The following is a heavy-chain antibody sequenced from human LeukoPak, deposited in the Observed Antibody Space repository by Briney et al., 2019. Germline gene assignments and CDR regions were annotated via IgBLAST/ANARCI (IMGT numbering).Heavy chain of an antibody. CDR1: GFTFNNYG. CDR3: AKGPLRGTAAAIDY. D-gene: IGHD2-2*01. J-gene: IGHJ4*02. V-gene: IGHV3-30*18. Sequence: PGKSLRLSCAASGFTFNNYGMHWVRQAPGKGLEWVAVISYDGRNIHYPDSVEGRFTISRDISTDTLWLQMDSLRTEDTAVYYCAKGPLRGTAAAIDYWGQGTLVTVSS. CDR2: ISYDGRNI.